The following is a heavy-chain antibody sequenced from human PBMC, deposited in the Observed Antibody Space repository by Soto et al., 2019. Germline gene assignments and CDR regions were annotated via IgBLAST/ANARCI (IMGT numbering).Heavy chain of an antibody. CDR2: ISYDGSNK. Sequence: GGSLRLSCAASGFTFSSYAMHWVRQAPGKGLEWVAVISYDGSNKYYADSVKGRFTISRDNSKNTLYLQMNSLRAEDTAVYYCARGYYDSSGYHDAFDIWGQGTMVT. CDR1: GFTFSSYA. J-gene: IGHJ3*02. V-gene: IGHV3-30-3*01. D-gene: IGHD3-22*01. CDR3: ARGYYDSSGYHDAFDI.